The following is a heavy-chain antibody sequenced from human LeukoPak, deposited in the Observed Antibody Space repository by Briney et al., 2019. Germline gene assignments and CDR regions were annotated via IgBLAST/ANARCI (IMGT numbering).Heavy chain of an antibody. CDR3: ASGGSFFDYYYYMDV. CDR2: INPNSGGT. J-gene: IGHJ6*03. V-gene: IGHV1-2*02. CDR1: GYTFTGYY. D-gene: IGHD2-15*01. Sequence: GASVKVSCKATGYTFTGYYMHWVRQAPGQGLEWMGWINPNSGGTNYAQKFQGRVTMTRDTSISTAYMELSRLRSDDTAVYYCASGGSFFDYYYYMDVWGKGTTVTVSS.